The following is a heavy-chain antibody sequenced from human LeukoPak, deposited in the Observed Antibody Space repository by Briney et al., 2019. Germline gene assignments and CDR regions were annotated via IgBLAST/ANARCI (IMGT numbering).Heavy chain of an antibody. CDR2: ISSSSYYI. CDR1: GFTFSSYC. V-gene: IGHV3-21*01. J-gene: IGHJ5*02. D-gene: IGHD2-8*01. CDR3: ARDKMGLNWFDP. Sequence: GGSLRHSCAASGFTFSSYCMNWVRQAPGKGLEWVSSISSSSYYIYYADSVKGRFTISRDNAKNSLYLQMNSLRAEDTAVYYCARDKMGLNWFDPWGQGTLVTVSS.